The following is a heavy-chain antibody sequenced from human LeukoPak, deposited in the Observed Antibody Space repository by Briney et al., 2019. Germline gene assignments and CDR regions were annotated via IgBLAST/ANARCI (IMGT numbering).Heavy chain of an antibody. CDR2: IYYSGST. V-gene: IGHV4-59*08. CDR3: ARLAYCGGDCPKYYFDY. D-gene: IGHD2-21*02. CDR1: GGPIRDYY. Sequence: PSETLSLTCTVSGGPIRDYYWSWIRQPPGRGLEWIGYIYYSGSTNYNPSLKSRVTISVDTFKNQFSLKLSSVTAADTAVYYCARLAYCGGDCPKYYFDYWGQGTLVTVSS. J-gene: IGHJ4*02.